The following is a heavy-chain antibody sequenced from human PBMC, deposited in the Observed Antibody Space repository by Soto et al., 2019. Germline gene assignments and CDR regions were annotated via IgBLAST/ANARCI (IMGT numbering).Heavy chain of an antibody. J-gene: IGHJ5*02. Sequence: ETLSLRCTVSGGCMSSYYWSWIRQPPGKGLEWIGYIYYSGSTNYNPSLKSRVTISVDTSKNQFSLKLSSVTAADTAVYYCARYQGYCSGGSCYWFDPWGQGTLVTISS. CDR2: IYYSGST. V-gene: IGHV4-59*01. CDR3: ARYQGYCSGGSCYWFDP. D-gene: IGHD2-15*01. CDR1: GGCMSSYY.